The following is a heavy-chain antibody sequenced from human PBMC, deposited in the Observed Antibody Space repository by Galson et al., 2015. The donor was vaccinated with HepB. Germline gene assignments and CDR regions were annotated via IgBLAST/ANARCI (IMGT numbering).Heavy chain of an antibody. D-gene: IGHD6-13*01. J-gene: IGHJ3*02. Sequence: SVKVSCKASGYTFTGYYMHWVRQAPGQGLEWMGWINPNSGGTNYAQKFQGWVTMTRDTSISTAYMELSRLRSDDTAVYYCARDRANSSSWYHDAFDIWGQGTMVTVSS. CDR3: ARDRANSSSWYHDAFDI. CDR2: INPNSGGT. V-gene: IGHV1-2*04. CDR1: GYTFTGYY.